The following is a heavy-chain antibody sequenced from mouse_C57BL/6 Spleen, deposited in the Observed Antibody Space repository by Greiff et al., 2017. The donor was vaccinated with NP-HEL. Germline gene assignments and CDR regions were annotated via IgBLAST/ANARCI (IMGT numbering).Heavy chain of an antibody. CDR1: GYTFTSYW. V-gene: IGHV1-55*01. Sequence: QVQLQQPGAELVKPGASVKMSCKASGYTFTSYWITWVKQRPGQGLEWIGDIYPGSGSTNYNEKFKSKATLTVDTSSSTAYMQLSSLTSEDSAVYYCAREGKGLRAHFDYWGQGTTLTVSS. CDR2: IYPGSGST. D-gene: IGHD2-4*01. CDR3: AREGKGLRAHFDY. J-gene: IGHJ2*01.